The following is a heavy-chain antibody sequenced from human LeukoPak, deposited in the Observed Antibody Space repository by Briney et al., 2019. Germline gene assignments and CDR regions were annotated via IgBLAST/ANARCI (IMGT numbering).Heavy chain of an antibody. V-gene: IGHV1-69*06. Sequence: SVKVSCKASGGTFSSYAISWVRQAPGQGLEWMGRIIPIFGTANYAQKFQGRVTITADKSTSTAYMELSSLGSEDTAVYYCARTLRYYYDSSGYQYDAFDIWGQGTMVTVSS. D-gene: IGHD3-22*01. CDR2: IIPIFGTA. CDR3: ARTLRYYYDSSGYQYDAFDI. CDR1: GGTFSSYA. J-gene: IGHJ3*02.